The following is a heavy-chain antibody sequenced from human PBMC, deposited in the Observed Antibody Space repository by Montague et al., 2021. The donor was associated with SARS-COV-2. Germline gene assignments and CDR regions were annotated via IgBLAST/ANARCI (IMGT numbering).Heavy chain of an antibody. J-gene: IGHJ3*02. D-gene: IGHD1-14*01. CDR3: ARETMTADAFDI. Sequence: SETRSLTCTVSGASVSSSDWGWIRQSPGKGLEWIGYFYSVGSTDHNPSLKSRVTISRDTSKNQFSLKVRSVTAADTAIYYCARETMTADAFDIWGQGTMVTVSS. V-gene: IGHV4-59*02. CDR2: FYSVGST. CDR1: GASVSSSD.